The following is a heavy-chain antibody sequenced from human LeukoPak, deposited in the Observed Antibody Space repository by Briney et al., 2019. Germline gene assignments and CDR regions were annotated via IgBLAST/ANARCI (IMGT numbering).Heavy chain of an antibody. CDR1: GFTFSSYG. CDR3: AKAPSGAAGTNT. CDR2: ILSDGSKE. V-gene: IGHV3-30*02. J-gene: IGHJ5*02. Sequence: PGGSLRLSCAASGFTFSSYGMHWVRQAPGRGLEWVAVILSDGSKEFYTDSVKGRFTISRDNSKNTLYLQMNSLRAEDTAVYYCAKAPSGAAGTNTWGQGTLVTVSS. D-gene: IGHD6-13*01.